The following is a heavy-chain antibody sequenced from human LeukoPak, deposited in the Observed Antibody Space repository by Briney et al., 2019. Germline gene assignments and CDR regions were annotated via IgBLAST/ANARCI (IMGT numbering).Heavy chain of an antibody. CDR2: IYYSGST. D-gene: IGHD2-15*01. J-gene: IGHJ5*02. Sequence: SETLSLTCTVSGGSISSYYWSWIRQPPGKGLEWIGYIYYSGSTNYNPSLKSRATISVDTSKNQFSLKLSSVTAADTAVYYCARAGGVVDPYNWFDPWGQGTLVTVSS. V-gene: IGHV4-59*01. CDR3: ARAGGVVDPYNWFDP. CDR1: GGSISSYY.